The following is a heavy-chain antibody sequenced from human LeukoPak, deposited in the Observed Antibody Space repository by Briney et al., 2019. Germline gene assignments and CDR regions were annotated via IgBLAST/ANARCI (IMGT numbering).Heavy chain of an antibody. V-gene: IGHV4-59*01. J-gene: IGHJ3*02. CDR3: ARNTYYYDTPALSAFDI. CDR1: GGSISSYY. Sequence: SETLSLTCTVSGGSISSYYWSWIRQPPGKGLEWIGYIYYSGSTNYNPSLKSRVTISVDTSKNQFSLKLSSVTAADTAVYYCARNTYYYDTPALSAFDIWGQGTMVTVSS. CDR2: IYYSGST. D-gene: IGHD3-22*01.